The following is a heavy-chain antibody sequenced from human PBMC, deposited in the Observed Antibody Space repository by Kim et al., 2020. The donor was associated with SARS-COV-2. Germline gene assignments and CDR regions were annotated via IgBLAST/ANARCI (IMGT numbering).Heavy chain of an antibody. CDR2: IYYTGST. CDR3: ARVSDILTGYHLDY. CDR1: GGSVSSVSHF. V-gene: IGHV4-61*01. Sequence: SETLSLTCTVSGGSVSSVSHFWSWIRLPPGKRLEYIVYIYYTGSTNYNPSLKSRVTISLDTSKNQFSLRLSSVTAADTAVYYCARVSDILTGYHLDYWGQGTLVTVSS. J-gene: IGHJ4*02. D-gene: IGHD3-9*01.